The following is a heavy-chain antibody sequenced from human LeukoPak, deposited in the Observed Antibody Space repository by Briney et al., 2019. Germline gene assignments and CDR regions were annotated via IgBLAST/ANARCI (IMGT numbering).Heavy chain of an antibody. V-gene: IGHV1-8*01. D-gene: IGHD3-10*01. Sequence: GASVKVSCKASGYTFTSYDINWVRQAPGQGLEWMGWMNPNSGNTGYAQKFQGRVTMTRNTSISTAYMELSSLRSEDTAVYYCARGRMVRGVTWWFDPWGQGTLVTVSS. CDR1: GYTFTSYD. J-gene: IGHJ5*02. CDR2: MNPNSGNT. CDR3: ARGRMVRGVTWWFDP.